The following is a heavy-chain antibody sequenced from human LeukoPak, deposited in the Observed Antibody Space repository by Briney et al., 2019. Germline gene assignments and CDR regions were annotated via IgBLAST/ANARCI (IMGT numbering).Heavy chain of an antibody. CDR2: IWYDGSNK. CDR3: ARDREVYCSGGSCYSRYYCYYMDV. Sequence: GRSLRLSCAASGFTFSSYGMHWVRQAPGKGLEWVAVIWYDGSNKYYADSVKGRFTISRDNSKNTLYLQMNSLRAEDTAVYYGARDREVYCSGGSCYSRYYCYYMDVWGKGTTVTVSS. CDR1: GFTFSSYG. V-gene: IGHV3-33*01. J-gene: IGHJ6*03. D-gene: IGHD2-15*01.